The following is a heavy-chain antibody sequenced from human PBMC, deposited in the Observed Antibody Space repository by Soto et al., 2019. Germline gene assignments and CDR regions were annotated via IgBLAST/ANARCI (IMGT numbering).Heavy chain of an antibody. CDR2: ISYDGSNK. CDR3: ANVVGATRDY. Sequence: QVQLVESWGGVVQPGRSLRLSCAASGFTFSSYGMHWVRQAPGKGLEWVAVISYDGSNKYYADSVKGRFTISRDNSKNTLYLQMNSLRAEDTAVYYCANVVGATRDYWGQGTLVTVSS. CDR1: GFTFSSYG. V-gene: IGHV3-30*18. J-gene: IGHJ4*02. D-gene: IGHD1-26*01.